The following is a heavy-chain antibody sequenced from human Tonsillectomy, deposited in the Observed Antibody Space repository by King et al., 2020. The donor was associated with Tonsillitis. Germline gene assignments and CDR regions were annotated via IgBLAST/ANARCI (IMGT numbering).Heavy chain of an antibody. CDR3: AREGYYDILTGQGTWFDP. CDR2: IYYSGST. D-gene: IGHD3-9*01. V-gene: IGHV4-59*01. J-gene: IGHJ5*02. Sequence: VQLQESGPGLVKPSETLSLTCTVSGGSISSYYWSWIQQPPGKGLEWIGYIYYSGSTNYNPSLKSRVTISVDTSKNQFSLKLSSVTAADTAVYYCAREGYYDILTGQGTWFDPWGQGTLVTVSS. CDR1: GGSISSYY.